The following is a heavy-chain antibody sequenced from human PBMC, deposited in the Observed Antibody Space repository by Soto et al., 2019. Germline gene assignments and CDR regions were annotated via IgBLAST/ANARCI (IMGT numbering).Heavy chain of an antibody. D-gene: IGHD4-17*01. J-gene: IGHJ4*02. Sequence: QTGGSLRLSCAASGFTFSSYAMTWVRQAPGKGLEWVSTISGSGGSTYYADSVKGRFTISRDNSKNTLYLQMNSLRAEDTAVYYCAKGYTVTHFYNWGQGTLVTVSS. CDR1: GFTFSSYA. V-gene: IGHV3-23*01. CDR3: AKGYTVTHFYN. CDR2: ISGSGGST.